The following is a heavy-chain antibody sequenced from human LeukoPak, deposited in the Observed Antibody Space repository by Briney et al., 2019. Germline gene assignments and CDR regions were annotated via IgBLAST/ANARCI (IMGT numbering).Heavy chain of an antibody. D-gene: IGHD3-22*01. CDR2: VYTTGST. V-gene: IGHV4-61*02. Sequence: SETLSLTCTVSGGSISSGSYYWSWIRQPAGKGLEWIGRVYTTGSTDYNPSLKSRVTISVDTSKNHFSLNLTSVTAADTAVYYCARAARTGTYYYDSSGRVAFDIWGQGTMVTVSS. J-gene: IGHJ3*02. CDR3: ARAARTGTYYYDSSGRVAFDI. CDR1: GGSISSGSYY.